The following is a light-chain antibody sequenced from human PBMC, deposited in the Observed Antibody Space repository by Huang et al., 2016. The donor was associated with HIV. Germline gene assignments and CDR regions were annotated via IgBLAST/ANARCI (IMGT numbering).Light chain of an antibody. V-gene: IGKV1-12*01. CDR2: AAS. Sequence: DIQMTQSPSSVSASLGDRVTITCRASQGISSWLALYQQKPGKAPKLLIYAASSLQSGVPSRFSGSGSGADFTLTISSLQPEDFATYYCQQANSYTLTFGGGTRVEIK. CDR3: QQANSYTLT. J-gene: IGKJ4*01. CDR1: QGISSW.